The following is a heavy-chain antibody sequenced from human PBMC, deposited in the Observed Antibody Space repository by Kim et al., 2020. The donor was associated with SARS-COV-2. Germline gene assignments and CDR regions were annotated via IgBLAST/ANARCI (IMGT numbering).Heavy chain of an antibody. Sequence: NPSLESRVTISVDTSKNQFSLKLSSVTAADTAVYYCARGSYYYGSALKDYWGQGTLVTVSS. D-gene: IGHD3-10*01. CDR3: ARGSYYYGSALKDY. J-gene: IGHJ4*02. V-gene: IGHV4-34*01.